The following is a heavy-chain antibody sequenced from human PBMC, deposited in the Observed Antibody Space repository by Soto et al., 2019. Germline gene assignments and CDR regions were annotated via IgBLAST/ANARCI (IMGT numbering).Heavy chain of an antibody. V-gene: IGHV1-18*04. CDR2: ISAYNGNT. Sequence: QVQLVQSGAEVKKPGASVKVSCTASGYTFTSYGISWVRQAPGQVLEWMGWISAYNGNTNYAQKLQGRVTMTTHTSTSTAYMALRSLRSDGTAVYYCSRDSGMLGVVITRFYCYGMDVWGQGTTVTVSS. CDR1: GYTFTSYG. D-gene: IGHD3-22*01. CDR3: SRDSGMLGVVITRFYCYGMDV. J-gene: IGHJ6*02.